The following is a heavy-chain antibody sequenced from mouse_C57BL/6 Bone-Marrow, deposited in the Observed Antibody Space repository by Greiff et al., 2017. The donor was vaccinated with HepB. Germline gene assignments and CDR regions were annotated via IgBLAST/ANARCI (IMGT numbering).Heavy chain of an antibody. D-gene: IGHD2-4*01. CDR3: ARSRVMITTGYYFDY. CDR2: IDPSDSYT. V-gene: IGHV1-50*01. J-gene: IGHJ2*01. Sequence: QVQLQQPGAELVKPGASVKLSCKASGYTFTSYWMQWVKQRPGQGLEWIGEIDPSDSYTNYNQKFKDKATLTVDTSSSTAYMQLSSLTSEDSAVYYCARSRVMITTGYYFDYWGQGTTLTVSS. CDR1: GYTFTSYW.